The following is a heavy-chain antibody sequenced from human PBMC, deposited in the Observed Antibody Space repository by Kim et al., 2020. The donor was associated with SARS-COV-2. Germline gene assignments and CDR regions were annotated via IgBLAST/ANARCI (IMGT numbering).Heavy chain of an antibody. CDR1: GGSFSGYY. CDR2: INHSGST. V-gene: IGHV4-34*01. Sequence: SETLSLTCAVYGGSFSGYYWSWIRQPPGKGLGWIGEINHSGSTNYNPSLKSRVTISVDTSKNQFSLKLSSVTAADTAVYYCARGSPYSSGWYPHYFDYWGQGTLVTVSS. CDR3: ARGSPYSSGWYPHYFDY. D-gene: IGHD6-19*01. J-gene: IGHJ4*02.